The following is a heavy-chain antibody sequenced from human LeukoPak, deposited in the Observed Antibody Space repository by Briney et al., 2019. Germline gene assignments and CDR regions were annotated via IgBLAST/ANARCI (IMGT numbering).Heavy chain of an antibody. J-gene: IGHJ6*03. D-gene: IGHD2-2*02. CDR2: ISGSGGGI. V-gene: IGHV3-23*01. Sequence: QPGGSLRLSCAASGFTFSSYAMSWVRQAPGKGLDWVSGISGSGGGIYYADSVKGRFTISRDNAKNSLYLQMNSLRAEDTAVYYCARDFVVPAAIALRVLRPHMDVWGKGTTVTVSS. CDR3: ARDFVVPAAIALRVLRPHMDV. CDR1: GFTFSSYA.